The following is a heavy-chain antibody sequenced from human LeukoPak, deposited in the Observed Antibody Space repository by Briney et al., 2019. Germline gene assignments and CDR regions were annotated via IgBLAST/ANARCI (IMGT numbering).Heavy chain of an antibody. CDR2: IYYSGST. Sequence: SETLSLTCTVSGGSISSSSYYWGWIRQPPGKGLEWIGSIYYSGSTYYNPSLKSRVTISVDTSKNQFSLKLSSVTAADTAVYYCARLGTRIDHWGQGTLVTVSS. CDR3: ARLGTRIDH. V-gene: IGHV4-39*01. CDR1: GGSISSSSYY. J-gene: IGHJ4*02. D-gene: IGHD2-2*01.